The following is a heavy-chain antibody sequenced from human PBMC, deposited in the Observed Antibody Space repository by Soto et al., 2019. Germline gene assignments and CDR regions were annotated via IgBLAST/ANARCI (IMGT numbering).Heavy chain of an antibody. CDR2: INPNSGGT. D-gene: IGHD2-2*01. V-gene: IGHV1-2*04. Sequence: GASVKVSCKASGYTFTGYYMHWVRQAPGQGLEWMGWINPNSGGTNYAQKFQGWVTMTRDTSISTAYMELSRLRSDDTAVYYCARGSFSGIVLVPVYGKDVWAQGTTVIVSS. CDR1: GYTFTGYY. J-gene: IGHJ6*02. CDR3: ARGSFSGIVLVPVYGKDV.